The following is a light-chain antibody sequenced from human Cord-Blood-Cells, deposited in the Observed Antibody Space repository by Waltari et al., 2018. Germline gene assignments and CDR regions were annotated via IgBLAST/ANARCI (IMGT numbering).Light chain of an antibody. V-gene: IGLV1-47*01. CDR3: AAWDDSLSAWV. Sequence: QSVLTQPPSASGTPGQRVTISCSGSSSNIGSNYVYWYQQLPGTAPKLLIYRIKQRPSGVPDRFSGSKSGTSASLAISGLRSEDEADYYCAAWDDSLSAWVFGGGTKLTVL. CDR2: RIK. CDR1: SSNIGSNY. J-gene: IGLJ3*02.